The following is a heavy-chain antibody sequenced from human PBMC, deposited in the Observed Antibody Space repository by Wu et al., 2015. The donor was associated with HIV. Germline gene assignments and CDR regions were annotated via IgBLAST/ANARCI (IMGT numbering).Heavy chain of an antibody. J-gene: IGHJ3*02. CDR1: GGTFGTNA. Sequence: QVQLVQSGAEVKKAGSSVKVSCKGSGGTFGTNAVSWVRQGFPGQGLEWMGGIIPFFGIANYAQKFQGRVTITVDDSSSTAYMQLNSLRSDDSAVFYCATTYRDQLLSHGRTTGGLLAFDIWGQGTVVTVSS. D-gene: IGHD2-2*01. CDR3: ATTYRDQLLSHGRTTGGLLAFDI. V-gene: IGHV1-69*13. CDR2: IIPFFGIA.